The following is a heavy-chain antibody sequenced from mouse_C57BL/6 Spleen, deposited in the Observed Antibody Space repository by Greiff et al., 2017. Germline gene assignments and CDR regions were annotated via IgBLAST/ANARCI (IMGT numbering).Heavy chain of an antibody. V-gene: IGHV1-15*01. CDR2: IDPETGGT. Sequence: QVQLKESGAELVRPGASVTLSCKASGYTFTDYEMHWVKQTPVHGLEWIGAIDPETGGTAYNQKFKGKAILTADKSSSTAYMELRSLTSEDAAVYYCTRSYYYGSSYEDYWGQGTTLTVSS. CDR3: TRSYYYGSSYEDY. CDR1: GYTFTDYE. J-gene: IGHJ2*01. D-gene: IGHD1-1*01.